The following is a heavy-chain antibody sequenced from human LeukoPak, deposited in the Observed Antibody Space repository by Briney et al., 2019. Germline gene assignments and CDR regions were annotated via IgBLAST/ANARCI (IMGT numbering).Heavy chain of an antibody. V-gene: IGHV1-18*01. CDR2: ISAYNGNT. J-gene: IGHJ4*02. Sequence: ASVKVSCKASGGSFSNYAISWVRQAPGQGLEWMGWISAYNGNTNYAQKLQGRVTMTTDTSTSTAYMELRSLRSDDTAVYYCARGSPYCSSTSCPLGDWGQGTLVTVSS. D-gene: IGHD2-2*01. CDR1: GGSFSNYA. CDR3: ARGSPYCSSTSCPLGD.